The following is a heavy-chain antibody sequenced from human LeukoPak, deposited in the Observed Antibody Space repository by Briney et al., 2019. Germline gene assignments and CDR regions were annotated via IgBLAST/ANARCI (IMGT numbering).Heavy chain of an antibody. V-gene: IGHV4-34*01. CDR1: GGSFSGYY. CDR2: INHSGST. J-gene: IGHJ4*02. D-gene: IGHD3-10*01. CDR3: ARGRYGSGLFDY. Sequence: SETLSLTCAVYGGSFSGYYWSWIRQPPGKGLEWSGEINHSGSTNYNPSLKSRVTISVDTSKNQFSLKLSSVTAADTAVYYCARGRYGSGLFDYWGQGTLVTVSS.